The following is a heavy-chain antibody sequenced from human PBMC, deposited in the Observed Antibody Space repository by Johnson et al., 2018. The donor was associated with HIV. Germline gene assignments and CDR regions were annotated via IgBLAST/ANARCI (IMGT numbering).Heavy chain of an antibody. CDR2: ISYDGGNK. J-gene: IGHJ3*02. D-gene: IGHD3-3*01. V-gene: IGHV3-30*19. CDR3: ARDRTTYYNFWSGSGAFDI. Sequence: QVQLVESGGGVVQPGRSLRLSCAASGFTFSTYGMHWVRQAPGKGLEWVSLISYDGGNKSYADSVKGRFTISRDNSQSTLFLQMNSLRLEDTAVYYCARDRTTYYNFWSGSGAFDIWGQGTMVTVSS. CDR1: GFTFSTYG.